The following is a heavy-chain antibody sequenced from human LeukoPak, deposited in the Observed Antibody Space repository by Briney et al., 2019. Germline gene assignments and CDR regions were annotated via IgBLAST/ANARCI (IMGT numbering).Heavy chain of an antibody. Sequence: SETLSLTCTVSGYSISGGYYWGWIRQPPGKGLEWIGSIYHSGSTYYNPSLKSRVTISVDTSKNQFSLKLSSVTAADTAVYYCASEPKYYYGSGSIWGQGTLVTVSS. D-gene: IGHD3-10*01. CDR2: IYHSGST. V-gene: IGHV4-38-2*02. J-gene: IGHJ4*02. CDR3: ASEPKYYYGSGSI. CDR1: GYSISGGYY.